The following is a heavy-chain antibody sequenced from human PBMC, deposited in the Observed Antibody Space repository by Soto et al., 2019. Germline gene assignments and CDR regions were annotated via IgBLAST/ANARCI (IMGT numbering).Heavy chain of an antibody. CDR1: GYTFPRYD. D-gene: IGHD3-16*01. J-gene: IGHJ5*02. Sequence: QVPLVQSGAEVKKPGASVKVSCKASGYTFPRYDINWVRQATGQGHEWMGWMNPNSGNTGYAQKFHGRVTMTSNTSISTAYMELSSMGSEDTALYYGARVGGWFDPWGQGTLVTVSS. V-gene: IGHV1-8*01. CDR2: MNPNSGNT. CDR3: ARVGGWFDP.